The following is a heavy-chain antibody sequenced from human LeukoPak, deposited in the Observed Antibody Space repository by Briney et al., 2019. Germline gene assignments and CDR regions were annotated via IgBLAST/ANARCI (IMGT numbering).Heavy chain of an antibody. CDR1: GFTFDEYA. Sequence: PGRSLRLSCAASGFTFDEYAMHWVRQAPGKGLEWVSGISWNSGSIGYADSVKGRFTISRDNAKNSLYLQMNSLRAEDTALYYCARVKEAFTVKDAFDIWGQGTMVTVSS. CDR3: ARVKEAFTVKDAFDI. J-gene: IGHJ3*02. CDR2: ISWNSGSI. V-gene: IGHV3-9*01.